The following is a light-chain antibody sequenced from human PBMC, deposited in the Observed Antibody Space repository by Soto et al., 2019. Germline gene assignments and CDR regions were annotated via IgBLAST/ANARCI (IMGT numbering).Light chain of an antibody. V-gene: IGKV3-20*01. CDR3: HQFGSSPPAFT. CDR1: QSVSTRY. J-gene: IGKJ2*01. Sequence: ESMLTQSPGTLSLSPGERATLSCRASQSVSTRYLAWYQQKPGQAPRLLIYGASIRATGIPVRFSGSGSGTDLTLTISRLEPEDFAVYYCHQFGSSPPAFTFGQGTKLEI. CDR2: GAS.